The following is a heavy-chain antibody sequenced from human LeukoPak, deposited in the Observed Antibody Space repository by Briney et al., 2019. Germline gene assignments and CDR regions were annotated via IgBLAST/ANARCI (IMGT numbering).Heavy chain of an antibody. D-gene: IGHD7-27*01. V-gene: IGHV4-59*01. CDR3: ARLTGEPYYYYGMDV. J-gene: IGHJ6*02. CDR1: GGSISSYY. Sequence: SETLSLTCTVSGGSISSYYWNWIRQPPGKGLERIGYIYYSGSTNYNPSLKSRVTISVDTSKNQFSLKLSSVTAADTAVYYCARLTGEPYYYYGMDVWGQGTTVTVSS. CDR2: IYYSGST.